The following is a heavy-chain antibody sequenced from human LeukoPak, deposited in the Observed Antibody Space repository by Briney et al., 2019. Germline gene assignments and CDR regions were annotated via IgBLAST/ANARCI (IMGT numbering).Heavy chain of an antibody. D-gene: IGHD5-12*01. V-gene: IGHV1-8*01. CDR1: GYTFTSYD. Sequence: ASVKVSCKASGYTFTSYDINWLRQATGQGPEWMGWMNHNSGNTGYAQKFQGRVTMTRNTSMSTAYLELSSLRSEDTAMYYCAIRTPVDIVATLGERVKKGLDYWGQGTLVTVSS. J-gene: IGHJ4*02. CDR3: AIRTPVDIVATLGERVKKGLDY. CDR2: MNHNSGNT.